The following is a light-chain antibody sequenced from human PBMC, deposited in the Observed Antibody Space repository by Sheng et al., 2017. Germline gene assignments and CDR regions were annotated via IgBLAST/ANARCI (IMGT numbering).Light chain of an antibody. J-gene: IGKJ1*01. CDR2: GAS. V-gene: IGKV3-20*01. Sequence: EIVLTQSPGTLSLSPGERATLSCRASQSISSSQVAWYQQTPGQAPRLLIYGASNRATGIPDRFTGSGSGTDFTLTISRLEPEDLAVYYCQQYGTSVWTFGQGTKVEIK. CDR1: QSISSSQ. CDR3: QQYGTSVWT.